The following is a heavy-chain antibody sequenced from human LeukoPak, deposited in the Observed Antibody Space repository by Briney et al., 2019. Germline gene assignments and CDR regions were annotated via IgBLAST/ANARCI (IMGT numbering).Heavy chain of an antibody. CDR2: ISYDGSNN. D-gene: IGHD3-16*02. CDR3: AKGGLGESSLNNFDY. V-gene: IGHV3-30*18. CDR1: GFTFSSYG. J-gene: IGHJ4*02. Sequence: TGRSLRLSCAASGFTFSSYGMHWVRQAPGKGLEWVALISYDGSNNHYADSVKGRFTISRDDSKNTLYLQMNSLRAGDTAVHYCAKGGLGESSLNNFDYWGQGTLVTVSS.